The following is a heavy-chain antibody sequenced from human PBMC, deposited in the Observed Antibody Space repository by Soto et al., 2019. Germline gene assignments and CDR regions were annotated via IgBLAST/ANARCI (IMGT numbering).Heavy chain of an antibody. CDR1: GYRFSSYW. CDR2: IYPGDSDT. Sequence: GESLKISCQGSGYRFSSYWIAWVRQMPGKGLEWMGIIYPGDSDTIYSPSFQGQVTFSVDKSTSTAYLQWSSLKAADTAMYYCARQGSNGAYYYYGMDVWGQGTTVTVSS. J-gene: IGHJ6*02. V-gene: IGHV5-51*01. D-gene: IGHD2-8*01. CDR3: ARQGSNGAYYYYGMDV.